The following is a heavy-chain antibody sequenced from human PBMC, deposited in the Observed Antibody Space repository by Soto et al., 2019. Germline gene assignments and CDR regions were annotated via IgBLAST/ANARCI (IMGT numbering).Heavy chain of an antibody. CDR1: GGTFSSYT. J-gene: IGHJ3*02. CDR3: ARRPQLELRAFDI. Sequence: ASVKVSCKASGGTFSSYTISWVRQAPGQGLEWMGRIIPILGIANYAQKFQGRVTITADKSTSTAYMELSSLRSEDTAVYYCARRPQLELRAFDIWGQGTMVTVSS. CDR2: IIPILGIA. D-gene: IGHD1-7*01. V-gene: IGHV1-69*02.